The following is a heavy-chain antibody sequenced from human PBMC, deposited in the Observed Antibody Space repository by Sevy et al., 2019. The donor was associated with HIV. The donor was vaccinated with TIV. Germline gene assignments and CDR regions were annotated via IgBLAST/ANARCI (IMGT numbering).Heavy chain of an antibody. CDR2: INSGGGST. D-gene: IGHD3-22*01. CDR1: GFTFTEFV. V-gene: IGHV3-23*01. J-gene: IGHJ4*02. Sequence: GGSLRLSCAASGFTFTEFVMSWVRQAPGKGLEWVSTINSGGGSTYYADSVKGRFTISRDNSQNKLDLQMNILRAEDTAVYYCAKDVVGGYYDSSGYSDHWGQGTLVTVSS. CDR3: AKDVVGGYYDSSGYSDH.